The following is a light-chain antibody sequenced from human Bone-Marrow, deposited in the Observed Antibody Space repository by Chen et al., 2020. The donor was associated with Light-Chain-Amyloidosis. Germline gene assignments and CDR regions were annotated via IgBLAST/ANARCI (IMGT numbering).Light chain of an antibody. CDR3: QQSFSTPPT. Sequence: DIQMAQSPSSLSASVGDRVTITCRASQSISTFLNWYQQKPGKGPNLLIYATSRLQSGVPSRFTGSRSGTDFTLTIRSLQPEDFATYYCQQSFSTPPTFGGGTKVEI. V-gene: IGKV1-39*01. CDR2: ATS. CDR1: QSISTF. J-gene: IGKJ4*01.